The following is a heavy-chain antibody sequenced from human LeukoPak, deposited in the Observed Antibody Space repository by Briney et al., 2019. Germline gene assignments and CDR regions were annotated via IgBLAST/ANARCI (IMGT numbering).Heavy chain of an antibody. D-gene: IGHD6-19*01. V-gene: IGHV4-59*01. Sequence: PSETPSLTFTVSSVSLTNYYWSWIRQPPGKGPEWIGYIFFSGTTNYNPSLKSRVTISVDTSKNQFSLKMTSVTAADTAVYFCARVGSGGAWFDFWGQGTLVTVSS. CDR3: ARVGSGGAWFDF. J-gene: IGHJ4*02. CDR2: IFFSGTT. CDR1: SVSLTNYY.